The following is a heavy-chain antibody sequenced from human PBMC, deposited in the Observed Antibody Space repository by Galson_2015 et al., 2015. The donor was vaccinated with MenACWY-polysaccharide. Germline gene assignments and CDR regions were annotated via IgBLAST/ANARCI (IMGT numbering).Heavy chain of an antibody. Sequence: LRLSCAASGFSLGAWYLSWIRQAPGTGLEWLSYISKSGDSIYYGDSVKGRFAISRDNAKNSLYLQLNSLEVEDTAIYYCARGHYGLDVWGQGTTVPVSS. CDR2: ISKSGDSI. CDR3: ARGHYGLDV. CDR1: GFSLGAWY. V-gene: IGHV3-11*01. J-gene: IGHJ6*02.